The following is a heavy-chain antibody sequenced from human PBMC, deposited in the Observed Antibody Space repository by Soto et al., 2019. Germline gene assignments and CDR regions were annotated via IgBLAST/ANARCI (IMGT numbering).Heavy chain of an antibody. D-gene: IGHD4-4*01. CDR1: GGSINSYC. V-gene: IGHV4-59*08. Sequence: PSETLSLTCTVSGGSINSYCWSWIRQPPGKGLEWIAYIFDSGNANYNPSLKSRVTISVDTSKNRFSLKLTSVTAADTAVYYCARHRRTTVAKFYFDNWGQGALVTVSS. CDR3: ARHRRTTVAKFYFDN. CDR2: IFDSGNA. J-gene: IGHJ4*02.